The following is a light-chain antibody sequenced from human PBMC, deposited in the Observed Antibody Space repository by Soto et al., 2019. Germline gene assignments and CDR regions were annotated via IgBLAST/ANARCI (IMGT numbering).Light chain of an antibody. CDR1: QSVSSIY. Sequence: EIVLTQSPGTLSLSPGERATLSCRASQSVSSIYLAWYQQKPGQAPRLLIYGASNRATGIPDRFSGSGSGTDFTLTISRLEPEDFAVYYCQQYGSTPTRTFGQGTKVDIK. V-gene: IGKV3-20*01. J-gene: IGKJ1*01. CDR2: GAS. CDR3: QQYGSTPTRT.